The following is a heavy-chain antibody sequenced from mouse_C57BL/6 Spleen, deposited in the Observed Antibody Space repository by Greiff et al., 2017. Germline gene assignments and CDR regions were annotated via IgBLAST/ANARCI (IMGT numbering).Heavy chain of an antibody. J-gene: IGHJ2*01. CDR2: ISSGGDYI. CDR3: TRGSGSSYFDY. V-gene: IGHV5-9-1*02. D-gene: IGHD1-1*01. CDR1: GFTFSSSA. Sequence: EVKLVESGEGLVKPGGSLKLSCAASGFTFSSSAMSWVRQTPEKRLEWVAYISSGGDYIYYADTVKGRFTISRDNARNTLYLQMSSLKSEDTAMYYCTRGSGSSYFDYWGQGTTLTVSS.